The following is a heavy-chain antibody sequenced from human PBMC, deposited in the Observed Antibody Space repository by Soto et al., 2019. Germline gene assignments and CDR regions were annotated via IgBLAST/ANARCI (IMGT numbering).Heavy chain of an antibody. V-gene: IGHV3-30-3*01. J-gene: IGHJ6*02. CDR2: ISYDGSNK. CDR1: GFTFSSYA. CDR3: ARDGVLLWFGEFRTYGMDV. Sequence: GGSLRLSCAASGFTFSSYAMHWVSQAPGKGLEWVAVISYDGSNKYYADSVKGRFTISRDNSKNTLYLQMNSLRAEDTAVYYCARDGVLLWFGEFRTYGMDVWGQGTTVTVSS. D-gene: IGHD3-10*01.